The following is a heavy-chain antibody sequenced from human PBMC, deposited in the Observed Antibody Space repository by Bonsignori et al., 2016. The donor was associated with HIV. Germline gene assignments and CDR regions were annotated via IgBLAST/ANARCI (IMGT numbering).Heavy chain of an antibody. CDR3: ASGGGTFLLELHY. CDR2: ISDSSSTT. V-gene: IGHV3-48*01. CDR1: GFTFSTYS. Sequence: EVQLVESGGGLVQPGGSLRLSCAASGFTFSTYSMNWVRQAPGKGLEWVSYISDSSSTTYYADSVKGRFTISRDNAKKSLFLQMNSLRAEDTAVYFCASGGGTFLLELHYWGQGS. J-gene: IGHJ4*02. D-gene: IGHD1-7*01.